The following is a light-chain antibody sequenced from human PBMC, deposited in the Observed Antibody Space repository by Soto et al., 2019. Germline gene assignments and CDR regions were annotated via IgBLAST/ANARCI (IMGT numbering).Light chain of an antibody. Sequence: QSVLTQPPSASGTPGQRVTISCSGTRSNIGKNYVYWYQQFPRTAPKLLIYRNNQRPSGVPDRFSGSKSGTSASLSTSGLRSEDEADYYCAAWYDSLRGVVFGGGTKLTVL. V-gene: IGLV1-47*01. J-gene: IGLJ2*01. CDR1: RSNIGKNY. CDR2: RNN. CDR3: AAWYDSLRGVV.